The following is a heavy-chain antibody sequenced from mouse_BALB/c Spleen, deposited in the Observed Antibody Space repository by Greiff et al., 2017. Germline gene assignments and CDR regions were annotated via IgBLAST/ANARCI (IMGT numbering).Heavy chain of an antibody. V-gene: IGHV5-12-1*01. CDR1: GFAFSSYD. Sequence: EVQRVESGGGLVKPGGSLKLSCAASGFAFSSYDMSWVRQTPEKRLEWVAYISSGGGSTYYPDTVKGRFTISRDNAKNTLYLQMSSLKSEDTAMYYGASPQFITTATNWAMDYWGQGTSVTVSS. CDR2: ISSGGGST. J-gene: IGHJ4*01. D-gene: IGHD1-2*01. CDR3: ASPQFITTATNWAMDY.